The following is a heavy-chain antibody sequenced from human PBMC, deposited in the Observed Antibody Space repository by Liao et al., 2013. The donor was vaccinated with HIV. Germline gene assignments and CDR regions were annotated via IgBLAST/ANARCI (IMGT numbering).Heavy chain of an antibody. J-gene: IGHJ5*02. Sequence: QVQLQESGPGLVKPSQTLSLTCSVSGGPINTGGYFWSWIPAARREGTGVDWAIYTSGSANYNPSLKSRVTMSVDTSKNQFSLKLSSVTAADTAVYYCARTDQYYDFWNGYENWFDPWGQGTLVTVSS. CDR1: GGPINTGGYF. CDR2: IYTSGSA. D-gene: IGHD3-3*01. CDR3: ARTDQYYDFWNGYENWFDP. V-gene: IGHV4-61*02.